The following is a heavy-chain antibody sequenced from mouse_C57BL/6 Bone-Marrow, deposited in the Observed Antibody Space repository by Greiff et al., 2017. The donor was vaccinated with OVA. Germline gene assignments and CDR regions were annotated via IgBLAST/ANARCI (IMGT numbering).Heavy chain of an antibody. Sequence: VQLQQSGPELVKPGASVKISCKASGYTFTNYYMNWVKQSHGKSLEWIGDINPNNGGTSYNQKFKGKATLTVDKSSSTAYMELRSLTSEDSEVYYCARYYYGSIWYFGVWGTRTTVTVSS. J-gene: IGHJ1*03. CDR2: INPNNGGT. V-gene: IGHV1-26*01. D-gene: IGHD1-1*01. CDR3: ARYYYGSIWYFGV. CDR1: GYTFTNYY.